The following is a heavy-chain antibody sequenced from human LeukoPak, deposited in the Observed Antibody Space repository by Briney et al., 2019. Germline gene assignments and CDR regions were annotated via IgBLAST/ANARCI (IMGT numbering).Heavy chain of an antibody. V-gene: IGHV5-51*01. Sequence: GESLKISCKGSGYSFTSYWIGWVRQMPGKGLEWMGIIYPGDSDTRYSPSFQGQVTISADKSISTAYLQWSSLRASDTAMYYCARPRHMVNIDFDYWGQGTLVTVSS. D-gene: IGHD2-21*01. CDR1: GYSFTSYW. CDR3: ARPRHMVNIDFDY. CDR2: IYPGDSDT. J-gene: IGHJ4*02.